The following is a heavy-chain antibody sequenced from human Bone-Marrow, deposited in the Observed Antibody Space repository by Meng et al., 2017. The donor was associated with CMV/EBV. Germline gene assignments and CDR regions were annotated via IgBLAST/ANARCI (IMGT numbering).Heavy chain of an antibody. V-gene: IGHV3-30*03. CDR2: ISYDGSNI. D-gene: IGHD5-18*01. CDR1: GFTFSSYS. Sequence: GESLKISCAASGFTFSSYSMNWVRQSPGKGLEWLAVISYDGSNIYYADSVKGRFTISRDNSKNTLYLQMNSLRVDDTAVYYCSRGDTTIRYYYYGMDVWGQGTTVTVSS. J-gene: IGHJ6*02. CDR3: SRGDTTIRYYYYGMDV.